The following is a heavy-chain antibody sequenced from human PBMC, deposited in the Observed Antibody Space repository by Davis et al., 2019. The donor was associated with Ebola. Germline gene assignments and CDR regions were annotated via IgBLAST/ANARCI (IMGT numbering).Heavy chain of an antibody. J-gene: IGHJ4*02. CDR3: ARDFSSQPGGLRPSDY. D-gene: IGHD1-14*01. CDR2: IWYDGSNK. CDR1: GFTFSSYG. V-gene: IGHV3-33*01. Sequence: GESLKISCAASGFTFSSYGMHWVRQAPGKGLEWVAVIWYDGSNKYYADSVKGRFTISRDNSKNTLYLQMNSLRAEDTAVYYCARDFSSQPGGLRPSDYWGQGTLVTVSS.